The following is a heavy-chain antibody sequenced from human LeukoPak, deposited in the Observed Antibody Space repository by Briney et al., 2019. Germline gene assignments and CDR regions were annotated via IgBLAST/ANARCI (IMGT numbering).Heavy chain of an antibody. CDR1: GFTFSSAA. D-gene: IGHD3-22*01. CDR2: ITADGGNT. CDR3: ARDRSSGYYNSPVFDY. Sequence: GGSLRLSCAASGFTFSSAAMNWVRQAPGKGLEWVSVITADGGNTYYADSVKGRFTSSRDNSKNTLHLQMNSLRAEDTAVYYCARDRSSGYYNSPVFDYWGQGTLVTVSS. V-gene: IGHV3-23*01. J-gene: IGHJ4*02.